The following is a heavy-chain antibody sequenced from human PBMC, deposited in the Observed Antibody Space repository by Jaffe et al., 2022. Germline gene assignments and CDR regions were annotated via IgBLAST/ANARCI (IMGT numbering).Heavy chain of an antibody. V-gene: IGHV3-30*02. D-gene: IGHD2-15*01. CDR1: GFTFSSYG. Sequence: QVQLVESGGGVVQPGGSLRLSCAASGFTFSSYGMHWVRQAPGKGLEWVAFIRYDGSNKYYADSVKGRFTISRDNSKNTLYLQMNSLRAEDTAVYYCANLPKGVVVVAATDDAFDIWGQGTMVTVSS. CDR3: ANLPKGVVVVAATDDAFDI. CDR2: IRYDGSNK. J-gene: IGHJ3*02.